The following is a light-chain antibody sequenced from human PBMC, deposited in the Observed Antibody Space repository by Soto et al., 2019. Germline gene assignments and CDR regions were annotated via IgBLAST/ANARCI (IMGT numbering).Light chain of an antibody. CDR2: GSS. Sequence: EIVLTQSPDTLSLSPGERATLSCRASQSVAGLFLAWYQQKTGQAHRLLIDGSSNRATGIPERFSGSRSGTDFTLTISSLEPEDFAVYYCQHYGPSPGFTFGPGTKVDI. V-gene: IGKV3-20*01. CDR1: QSVAGLF. CDR3: QHYGPSPGFT. J-gene: IGKJ3*01.